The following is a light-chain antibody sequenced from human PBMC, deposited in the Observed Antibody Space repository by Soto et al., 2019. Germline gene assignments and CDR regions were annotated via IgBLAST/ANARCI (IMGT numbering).Light chain of an antibody. Sequence: IQLTQSPSSLSASVGDRVTITCRASQGITSHLAWYQQKPGKAPKLLIYVASTLQSGVPSRFSGSGSGTDFTLTISSLQPEDSATYYCQQVNSYPLTVGPGTKVEIK. CDR3: QQVNSYPLT. V-gene: IGKV1-9*01. CDR2: VAS. CDR1: QGITSH. J-gene: IGKJ3*01.